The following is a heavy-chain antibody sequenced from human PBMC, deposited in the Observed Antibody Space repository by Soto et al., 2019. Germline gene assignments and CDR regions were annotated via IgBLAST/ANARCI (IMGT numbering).Heavy chain of an antibody. CDR3: AGGIRVGQGLGY. Sequence: QVQLVQSGAEVKKPVASVKVSCKASGDTFASYGISWVRQAPGQGLDWMGWISVNSGNTNYAQNLQGRVTMTTDTSTTTVFVELRSLRSDDTAVYYGAGGIRVGQGLGYWGQGTLVTVSS. D-gene: IGHD2-2*01. CDR2: ISVNSGNT. J-gene: IGHJ4*02. CDR1: GDTFASYG. V-gene: IGHV1-18*01.